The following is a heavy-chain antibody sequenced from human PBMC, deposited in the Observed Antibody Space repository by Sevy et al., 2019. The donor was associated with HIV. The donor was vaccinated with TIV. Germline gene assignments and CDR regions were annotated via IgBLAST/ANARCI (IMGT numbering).Heavy chain of an antibody. CDR3: ARVGGKRAFDI. CDR1: EFTFSSYD. J-gene: IGHJ3*02. V-gene: IGHV3-13*01. Sequence: GESLKISCAASEFTFSSYDMHWVRQATGKGLEWVSAIGTAGDTYYPGSVKGRFTISRENAKDSLYLQMNSLRAGDTAVYYCARVGGKRAFDIWGQGTMVTVSS. CDR2: IGTAGDT. D-gene: IGHD2-15*01.